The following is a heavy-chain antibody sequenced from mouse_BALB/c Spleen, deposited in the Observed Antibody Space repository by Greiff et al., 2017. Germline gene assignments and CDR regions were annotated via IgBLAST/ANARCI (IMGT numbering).Heavy chain of an antibody. V-gene: IGHV10-1*02. Sequence: EVKLVESGGGLVQPKGSLKLSCAASGFTFNTYAMNWVRQAPGKGLEWVARIRSKSNNYATYYADSVKDRFTISRDDSQSMLYLQMNNLKTEDTAMYYCVIYGNAWFAYWGQGTLVTVSA. CDR1: GFTFNTYA. CDR3: VIYGNAWFAY. D-gene: IGHD2-1*01. CDR2: IRSKSNNYAT. J-gene: IGHJ3*01.